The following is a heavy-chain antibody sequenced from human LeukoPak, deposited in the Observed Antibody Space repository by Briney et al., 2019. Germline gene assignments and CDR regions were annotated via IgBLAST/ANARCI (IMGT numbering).Heavy chain of an antibody. V-gene: IGHV3-7*05. Sequence: SGGSLRLSCAASGFTFSSYWMSWVRQAPGKGLEWVANIKQDGSEKYYVDSVKGRFTISRDNAKNSLHLQMNSLRAEDTAVYYCARDSMVTMIVVAPDYWGQGTLVTVSS. CDR2: IKQDGSEK. CDR1: GFTFSSYW. J-gene: IGHJ4*02. D-gene: IGHD3-22*01. CDR3: ARDSMVTMIVVAPDY.